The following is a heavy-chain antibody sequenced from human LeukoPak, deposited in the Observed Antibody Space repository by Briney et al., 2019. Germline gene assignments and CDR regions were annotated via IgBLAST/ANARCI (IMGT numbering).Heavy chain of an antibody. Sequence: PGGSLRLSCAASGFTFTSHWKSWVRQAPGKGLEWVADINQDGGEKYFVDSVKGRFTISRDNAKNSLYLQMNSLRAEDTAVYYCARDFYSNGGNGSRVQGTLVTVSS. V-gene: IGHV3-7*01. CDR2: INQDGGEK. CDR3: ARDFYSNGGNGS. D-gene: IGHD4-23*01. J-gene: IGHJ4*02. CDR1: GFTFTSHW.